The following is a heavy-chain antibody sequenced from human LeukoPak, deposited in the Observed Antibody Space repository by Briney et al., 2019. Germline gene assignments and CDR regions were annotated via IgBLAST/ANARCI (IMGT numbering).Heavy chain of an antibody. Sequence: GESLKISCKGSGYSFTSYWIGWVRQMPGKGLEWMGIIYPGDSDTRYSPSFQGQVTISADKSISTAYLQWSSLKASDTAMYYCARRSGAAAGTIRGYYFDYWGQGTLVTVSS. CDR1: GYSFTSYW. D-gene: IGHD6-13*01. CDR3: ARRSGAAAGTIRGYYFDY. CDR2: IYPGDSDT. J-gene: IGHJ4*02. V-gene: IGHV5-51*01.